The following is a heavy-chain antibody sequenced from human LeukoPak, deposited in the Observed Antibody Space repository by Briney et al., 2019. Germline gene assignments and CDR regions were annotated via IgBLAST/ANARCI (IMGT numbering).Heavy chain of an antibody. CDR3: ARSGGVLRYFDWLFPPGY. D-gene: IGHD3-9*01. CDR2: INSDGSGT. Sequence: TGGSLRLSCAASGFTFSSYWMHWVRQAPGKGLVWVSRINSDGSGTSYADSVKGRFTISRDNAKNTLYLQMNSLRAEDTAVYYCARSGGVLRYFDWLFPPGYWGQGTLVTVSS. CDR1: GFTFSSYW. V-gene: IGHV3-74*01. J-gene: IGHJ4*02.